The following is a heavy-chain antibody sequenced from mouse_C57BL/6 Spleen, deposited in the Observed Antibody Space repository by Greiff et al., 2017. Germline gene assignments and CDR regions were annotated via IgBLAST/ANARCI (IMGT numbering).Heavy chain of an antibody. J-gene: IGHJ4*01. CDR3: ARDAPYDYDAHYAMDY. CDR1: GFTFSDFY. Sequence: EVKVVESGGGLVQSGRSLRLSCATSGFTFSDFYMEWVRQAPGKGLEWIAASRNQANDYTTEYSASVKGRFIVSRDTSQSILYLQMNALGTDDTAIYYCARDAPYDYDAHYAMDYWGQGTSVTVSS. CDR2: SRNQANDYTT. D-gene: IGHD2-4*01. V-gene: IGHV7-1*01.